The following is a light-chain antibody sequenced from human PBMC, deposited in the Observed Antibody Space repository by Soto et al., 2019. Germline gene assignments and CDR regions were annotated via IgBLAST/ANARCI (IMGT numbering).Light chain of an antibody. CDR3: QQSYSTPPLT. CDR2: AAS. J-gene: IGKJ1*01. CDR1: QSVVTY. Sequence: IQLTQSLFSLSASVCDRVTITRRASQSVVTYLNWYLQKPGKAPKLLIYAASNLQSEVPSRFSGSGSGTDFTLTISSLQPEDFATYFCQQSYSTPPLTFGQGTKVDIK. V-gene: IGKV1-39*01.